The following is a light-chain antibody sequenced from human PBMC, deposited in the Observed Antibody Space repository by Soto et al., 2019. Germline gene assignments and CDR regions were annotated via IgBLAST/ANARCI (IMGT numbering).Light chain of an antibody. V-gene: IGKV1-27*01. J-gene: IGKJ1*01. Sequence: DIQLTQSPPSLSASVGDRVTITCRSSQGIEGFLAWYQQKPGTAPKLLVYGTSTLQVGVPSRFSVSGWVTDFTLTISSVQTDYGATYYCQKYNKAPWKFGQGTKV. CDR2: GTS. CDR3: QKYNKAPWK. CDR1: QGIEGF.